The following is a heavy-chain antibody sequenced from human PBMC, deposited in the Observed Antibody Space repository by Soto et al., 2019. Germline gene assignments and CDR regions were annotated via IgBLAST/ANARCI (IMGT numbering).Heavy chain of an antibody. CDR2: IYHRGST. CDR3: ARWSDGHYFYYCSMYV. Sequence: QVQLQESGPGLVKPSGTLSLTCAVSSGSISSSNWWSWVRQPPGKGLEGVGEIYHRGSTNYNPSRKRRLTIAVAKPKIRFSVKLSSVMDADAAVYYCARWSDGHYFYYCSMYVWGKGTTVTVSS. D-gene: IGHD5-18*01. CDR1: SGSISSSNW. V-gene: IGHV4-4*02. J-gene: IGHJ6*03.